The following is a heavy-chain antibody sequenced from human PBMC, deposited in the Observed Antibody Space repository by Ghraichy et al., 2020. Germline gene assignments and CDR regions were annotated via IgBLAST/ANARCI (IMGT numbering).Heavy chain of an antibody. V-gene: IGHV4-59*08. CDR3: ARYFQYSSSVYYHAMDV. J-gene: IGHJ6*02. CDR1: GGSITSYY. Sequence: SQTLSLTCTVSGGSITSYYWSWIQQPPGKGLEWIGYIYYTGSTNYNPSLKSRVTISVDTSKNQFSLKLTSLTAADTAVYYCARYFQYSSSVYYHAMDVWGHGTTVTVSS. D-gene: IGHD6-6*01. CDR2: IYYTGST.